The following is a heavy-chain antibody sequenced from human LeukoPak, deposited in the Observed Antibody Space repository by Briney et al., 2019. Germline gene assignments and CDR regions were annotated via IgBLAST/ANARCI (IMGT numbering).Heavy chain of an antibody. V-gene: IGHV3-7*01. J-gene: IGHJ4*02. CDR1: GFTFSSCW. CDR3: AGGAVVADY. D-gene: IGHD6-19*01. Sequence: GGSLRLSCAASGFTFSSCWMSWVRQAPGKGLEWVANIKQDGSEKYYVDSVKGRFTISRDNAENSLYLQTNSLRAEDTAVYYCAGGAVVADYWGQGTLVTVSS. CDR2: IKQDGSEK.